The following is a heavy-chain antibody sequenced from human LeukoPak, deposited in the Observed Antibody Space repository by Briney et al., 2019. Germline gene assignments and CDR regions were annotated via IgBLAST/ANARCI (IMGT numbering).Heavy chain of an antibody. V-gene: IGHV4-39*07. CDR2: ISYSGST. Sequence: SETLSLTCTVSGGSISSNYYWGWIRQPPGKGLEWIGSISYSGSTYYNSSLKSRVTISVDTSKNQFSVKLSSVTAADTAVYYCARVTGSYYYYYYMDVWGKGTTVTVSS. J-gene: IGHJ6*03. CDR1: GGSISSNYY. D-gene: IGHD3-10*01. CDR3: ARVTGSYYYYYYMDV.